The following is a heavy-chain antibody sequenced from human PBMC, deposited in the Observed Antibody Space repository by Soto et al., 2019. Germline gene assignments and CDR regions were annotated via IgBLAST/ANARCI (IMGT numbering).Heavy chain of an antibody. V-gene: IGHV3-49*04. J-gene: IGHJ3*02. CDR1: GFTFGDYA. Sequence: GGSLRLSCTASGFTFGDYAMSWVRQAPGKGLEWVGFIRSKAYGGTTEYAASVKGRFTISRDDSKSIAYLQMNSLKTEDTAVYYCTRDGIVVVTADAFDIWGQGTMVTVSS. CDR3: TRDGIVVVTADAFDI. D-gene: IGHD2-21*02. CDR2: IRSKAYGGTT.